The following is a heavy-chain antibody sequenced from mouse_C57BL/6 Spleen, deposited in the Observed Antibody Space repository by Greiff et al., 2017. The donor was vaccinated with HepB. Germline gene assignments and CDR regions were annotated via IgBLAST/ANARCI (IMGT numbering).Heavy chain of an antibody. CDR2: IDPSDSET. V-gene: IGHV1-52*01. CDR1: GYTFTSYW. Sequence: QVQLQQPGAELVRPGSSVKLSCKASGYTFTSYWMHWVTQRPIQGLEWIGNIDPSDSETHYNQKFKDKATVTVDKSSSTAYMQLSSLTYQDSAVYYCARADITTVVEDYWGQGTTLTVSS. CDR3: ARADITTVVEDY. J-gene: IGHJ2*01. D-gene: IGHD1-1*01.